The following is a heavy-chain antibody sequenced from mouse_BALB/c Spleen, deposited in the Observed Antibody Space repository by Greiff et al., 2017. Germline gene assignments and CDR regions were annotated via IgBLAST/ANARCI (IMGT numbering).Heavy chain of an antibody. CDR1: GYTFTDYN. Sequence: EVQLQESGPELVKPGASVKIPCKASGYTFTDYNMDWVKQSHGKSLEWIGDINPNNGGTIYNQKFKGKATLTVDKSSSTAYMELRSLTSEDTAVYYCARSYYRYDVWFAYWGQGTLVTVSA. V-gene: IGHV1-18*01. J-gene: IGHJ3*01. CDR2: INPNNGGT. CDR3: ARSYYRYDVWFAY. D-gene: IGHD2-14*01.